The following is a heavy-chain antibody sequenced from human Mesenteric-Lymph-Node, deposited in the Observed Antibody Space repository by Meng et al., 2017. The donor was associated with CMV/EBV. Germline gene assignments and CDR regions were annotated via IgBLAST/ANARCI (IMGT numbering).Heavy chain of an antibody. V-gene: IGHV3-NL1*01. CDR1: GFTFSSYS. Sequence: GESLKISCAASGFTFSSYSMNWVRQAPGKGLEWVSVIYSGGSGTYYADSVKGRFTISRDNAKNSLYLQMNSLRAEDTAVYYCARVWSGYPDAFDIWGQGTKVTVSS. D-gene: IGHD3-3*01. CDR3: ARVWSGYPDAFDI. J-gene: IGHJ3*02. CDR2: IYSGGSGT.